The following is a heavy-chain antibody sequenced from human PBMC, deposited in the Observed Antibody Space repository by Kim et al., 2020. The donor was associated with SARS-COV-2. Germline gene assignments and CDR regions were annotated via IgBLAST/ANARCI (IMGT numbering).Heavy chain of an antibody. Sequence: SETLSLTCTVSGGSIISTDYYWGWFRQPPGKGLEWIGTIYYNGDTYYSPSFKSRVTISVDTSKNKFSLKLSSVTAADTAVYYCARPPYSYASGGTDNWGQGTLVTVSS. V-gene: IGHV4-39*01. D-gene: IGHD3-10*01. CDR1: GGSIISTDYY. J-gene: IGHJ4*02. CDR2: IYYNGDT. CDR3: ARPPYSYASGGTDN.